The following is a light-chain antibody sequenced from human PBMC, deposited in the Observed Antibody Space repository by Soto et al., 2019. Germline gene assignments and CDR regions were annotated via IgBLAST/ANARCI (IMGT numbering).Light chain of an antibody. CDR1: SSDVGSYNL. Sequence: QSALTQRASVSGSPGQSITISCTGTSSDVGSYNLVSWYQQHPGKAPKLMIYEGSKRPSGVSNRFSGSKSGNTASLTISGLQAEDEADYYCCSYAGSSTFVVFGVGTKLTVL. CDR3: CSYAGSSTFVV. V-gene: IGLV2-23*03. J-gene: IGLJ3*02. CDR2: EGS.